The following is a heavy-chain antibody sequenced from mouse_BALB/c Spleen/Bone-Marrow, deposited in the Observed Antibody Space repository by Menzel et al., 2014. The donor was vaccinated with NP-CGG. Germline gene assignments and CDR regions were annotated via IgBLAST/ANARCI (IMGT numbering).Heavy chain of an antibody. V-gene: IGHV14-3*02. CDR3: ASYYYGSAWFAY. CDR2: IDPANGNT. D-gene: IGHD1-1*01. Sequence: EVQLQQSGAELVKPGASVKLSCTASGFNIKDTYMHWVKQRPEQGLEWIGRIDPANGNTKYDPKFQGKATITADTSSNTAYLQLSSLTSKGTAVYYCASYYYGSAWFAYWGQGTLVTVSA. J-gene: IGHJ3*01. CDR1: GFNIKDTY.